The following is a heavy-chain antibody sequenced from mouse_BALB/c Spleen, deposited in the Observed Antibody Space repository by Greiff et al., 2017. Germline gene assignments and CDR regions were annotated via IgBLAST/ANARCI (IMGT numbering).Heavy chain of an antibody. V-gene: IGHV5-6-3*01. Sequence: EVMLVESGGGLVQPGGSLKLSCAASGFTFSSYGMSWVRQTPEKRLELVATINSNGGSTYYPDSVKGRFTISRDNTKNTLYLQMNSLKSEDTAMYYYARDSDYYGSRVFAYWGQGTLVTVSA. D-gene: IGHD1-1*01. CDR3: ARDSDYYGSRVFAY. J-gene: IGHJ3*01. CDR1: GFTFSSYG. CDR2: INSNGGST.